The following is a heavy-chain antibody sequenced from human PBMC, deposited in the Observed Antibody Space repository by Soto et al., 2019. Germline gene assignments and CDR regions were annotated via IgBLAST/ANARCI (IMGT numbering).Heavy chain of an antibody. CDR3: ARMYSSPGKNWFDP. CDR2: INHSGST. J-gene: IGHJ5*02. CDR1: GGSFSGYY. V-gene: IGHV4-34*01. D-gene: IGHD6-13*01. Sequence: QVQLQQWGAGLLKPSETLSLTCAVYGGSFSGYYWSWIRQPPGKGLEWIGEINHSGSTNYNPSLKSRVTISVDKSKNQFSLKLSSVTAADTAVYYCARMYSSPGKNWFDPWGQGTLVTVSS.